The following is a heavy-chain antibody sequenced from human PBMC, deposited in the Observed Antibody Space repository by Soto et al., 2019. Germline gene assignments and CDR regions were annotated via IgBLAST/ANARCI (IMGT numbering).Heavy chain of an antibody. CDR1: GGTFSSYI. Sequence: QVQLVQSGAEVKKPGSSVTVSCKASGGTFSSYIISWVRQAPGQGLEWMGRIIPILGIANYAQKFQGRVTITADKSTSTAYMELSSLRSEDTVVYYCAGRLAGHYGDFDYWGQGTLVTVSS. D-gene: IGHD4-17*01. CDR3: AGRLAGHYGDFDY. CDR2: IIPILGIA. V-gene: IGHV1-69*02. J-gene: IGHJ4*02.